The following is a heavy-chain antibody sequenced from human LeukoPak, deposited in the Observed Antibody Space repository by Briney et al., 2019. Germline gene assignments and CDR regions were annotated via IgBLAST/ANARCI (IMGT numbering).Heavy chain of an antibody. CDR1: GGTFSSYA. J-gene: IGHJ6*01. D-gene: IGHD3-3*01. V-gene: IGHV1-69*13. Sequence: ASVKVSCKASGGTFSSYAISWVRQAPGQGLEWMGGIIPIFGTANYAQKFQGRVTITADESTSTAYMELSSLRSEDTAVYYCASYYDFWSGYTDHYYYGMDVWGQGTTVTVSS. CDR3: ASYYDFWSGYTDHYYYGMDV. CDR2: IIPIFGTA.